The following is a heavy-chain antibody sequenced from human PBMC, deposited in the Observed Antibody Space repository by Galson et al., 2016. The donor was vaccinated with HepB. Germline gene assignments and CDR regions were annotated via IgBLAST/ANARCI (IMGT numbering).Heavy chain of an antibody. V-gene: IGHV3-7*01. J-gene: IGHJ6*02. CDR1: GFAFNTDW. D-gene: IGHD5-18*01. Sequence: ALRLPCAASGFAFNTDWMSWGRHAPGKGLEGVANIKQDASETYYVASVKGRFTISRDNAKNSLYLQMNSLRAEDTAVYYCAREYSYGYYYFYGVDVWGQGTTVTVSS. CDR3: AREYSYGYYYFYGVDV. CDR2: IKQDASET.